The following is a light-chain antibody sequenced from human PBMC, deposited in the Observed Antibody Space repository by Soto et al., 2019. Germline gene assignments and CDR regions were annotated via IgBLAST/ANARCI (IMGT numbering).Light chain of an antibody. V-gene: IGKV3-20*01. CDR2: GAS. Sequence: EIVLTQSPGTLSLSPGERATLSFRSSQSVSSSYLAWYQQKPGQAPRLLIYGASSRSAGIPDRFSGSGSGTDFTLTISRLEPEDFAVYYCQQYGSSSTFGQGTRREIK. CDR1: QSVSSSY. J-gene: IGKJ5*01. CDR3: QQYGSSST.